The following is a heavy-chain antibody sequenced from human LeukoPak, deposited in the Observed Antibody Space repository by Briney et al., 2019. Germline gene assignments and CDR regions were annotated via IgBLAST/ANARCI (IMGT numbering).Heavy chain of an antibody. CDR1: GGSISSSSYY. CDR3: ARVNLELGYCTNGVCDAFDI. V-gene: IGHV4-39*01. J-gene: IGHJ3*02. D-gene: IGHD2-8*01. Sequence: PSETLSLTCTVSGGSISSSSYYWGWIRQPPGEGLEWIGSIYYSGSTYYNPSLKSRVTISVDTSKNQFSLKLSSVTAADTAVYYCARVNLELGYCTNGVCDAFDIWGQGTMVAVSS. CDR2: IYYSGST.